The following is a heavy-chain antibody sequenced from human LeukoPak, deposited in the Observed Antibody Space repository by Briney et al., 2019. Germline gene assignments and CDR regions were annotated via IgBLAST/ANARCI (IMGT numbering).Heavy chain of an antibody. V-gene: IGHV4-34*01. J-gene: IGHJ4*02. CDR2: IHYTGGT. CDR1: GGSISGYY. CDR3: ARGNILSGYCFDF. Sequence: SETLSLTCAVYGGSISGYYWSWIRQPPGKGLEGVGEIHYTGGTSYNPSLKSRATISIDTSRNQLSLKLSSVTAADTAVYYCARGNILSGYCFDFWGQGALVTVSS. D-gene: IGHD3-9*01.